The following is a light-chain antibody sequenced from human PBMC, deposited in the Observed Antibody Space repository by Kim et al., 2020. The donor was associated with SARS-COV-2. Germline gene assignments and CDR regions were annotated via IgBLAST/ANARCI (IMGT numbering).Light chain of an antibody. V-gene: IGKV1-27*01. Sequence: SASVGDRVSLTCRASQAISKNLARYQQKAGNAPRLLIFAASALHSGVPTRFSGSVSGTDFTLSISSLQPEDVATYCCQKYNGAPWTFGQGTKLEI. CDR3: QKYNGAPWT. CDR2: AAS. CDR1: QAISKN. J-gene: IGKJ1*01.